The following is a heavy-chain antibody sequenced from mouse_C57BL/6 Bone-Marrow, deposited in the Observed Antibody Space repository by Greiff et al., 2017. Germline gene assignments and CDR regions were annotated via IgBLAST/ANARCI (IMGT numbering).Heavy chain of an antibody. V-gene: IGHV1-7*01. D-gene: IGHD2-3*01. CDR1: GYTFTSYW. J-gene: IGHJ4*01. Sequence: VQLQQSGAELVRPGASVKLSCKASGYTFTSYWMHWVKQRPGQGLEWIGYINPSSGYTKYNQKFKDKATLTADKSSSTAYMQLSSLTYEDSAVYYCARWRWFYAMDYWGQGTSVTVSS. CDR2: INPSSGYT. CDR3: ARWRWFYAMDY.